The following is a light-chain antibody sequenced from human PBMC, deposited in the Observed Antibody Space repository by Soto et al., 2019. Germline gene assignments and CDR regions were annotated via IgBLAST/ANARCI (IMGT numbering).Light chain of an antibody. CDR1: DFGYIS. V-gene: IGLV3-21*02. J-gene: IGLJ2*01. CDR2: DDR. Sequence: SYELTQPPSVSVAPGQTARITCERKDFGYISVYWYQQRPGQAPVLGVDDDRHRPSRIPERFSGSNSGNTATLPSSRVEAGAEVDYYRQAWDSGSAQVVFGGGTQFIFL. CDR3: QAWDSGSAQVV.